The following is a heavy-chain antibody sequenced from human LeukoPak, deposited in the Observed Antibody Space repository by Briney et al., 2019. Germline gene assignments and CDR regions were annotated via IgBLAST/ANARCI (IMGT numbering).Heavy chain of an antibody. CDR2: IYPGDSDT. V-gene: IGHV5-51*01. D-gene: IGHD3-10*01. CDR1: GYSFTNYW. Sequence: GESLKISCKGSGYSFTNYWIGWVRQMPGKGLEWMGIIYPGDSDTRYSPSFQGQVTISADKSINTAYLQWSSLKASDTAMYYCARREGITMARGSKEAFDIWGQGTMVTVSS. J-gene: IGHJ3*02. CDR3: ARREGITMARGSKEAFDI.